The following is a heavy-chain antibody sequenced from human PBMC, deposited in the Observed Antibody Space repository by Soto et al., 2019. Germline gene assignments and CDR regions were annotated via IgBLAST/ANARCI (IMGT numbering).Heavy chain of an antibody. CDR2: IKSGTDGGTI. V-gene: IGHV3-15*01. J-gene: IGHJ4*02. Sequence: EVQLVESGGGLVKPGGSLRLSCAASGFTFSNAWMSWVRQAPGKGLEWVGRIKSGTDGGTIDYAAPVKGRCTISRDDTKNTLYLQMNSLKTEDTAVYYCTTLSAIAVTGILYRGYRGQGTLVTVSS. CDR3: TTLSAIAVTGILYRGY. CDR1: GFTFSNAW. D-gene: IGHD6-19*01.